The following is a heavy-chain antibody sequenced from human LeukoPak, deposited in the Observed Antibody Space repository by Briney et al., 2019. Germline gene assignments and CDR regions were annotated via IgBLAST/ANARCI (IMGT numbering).Heavy chain of an antibody. CDR3: ARVDTVNYYYYMDV. CDR1: GYTFTTYG. V-gene: IGHV1-18*01. J-gene: IGHJ6*03. Sequence: ASVKVSCKASGYTFTTYGISWVRQAPGHGLEWMGWISTFNGHTNYAQSRQDRVTMTTDTATSTVYMELSSLTLDDTAVYYCARVDTVNYYYYMDVWGKGTPVTVSS. CDR2: ISTFNGHT. D-gene: IGHD4-17*01.